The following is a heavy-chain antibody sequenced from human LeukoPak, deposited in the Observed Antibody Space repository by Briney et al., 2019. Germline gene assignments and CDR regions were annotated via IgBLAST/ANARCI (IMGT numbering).Heavy chain of an antibody. Sequence: GGSLRLSCAASGFTVSSNYMSWVRQAPRKGLEWVSVIYSGGSTYYADSAKGRFTISRDNSKNTLYLQMNSLRAEDTAVYYCARAHRIADGMDVWGQGTTVTVSS. J-gene: IGHJ6*02. CDR3: ARAHRIADGMDV. D-gene: IGHD2-15*01. CDR1: GFTVSSNY. CDR2: IYSGGST. V-gene: IGHV3-53*01.